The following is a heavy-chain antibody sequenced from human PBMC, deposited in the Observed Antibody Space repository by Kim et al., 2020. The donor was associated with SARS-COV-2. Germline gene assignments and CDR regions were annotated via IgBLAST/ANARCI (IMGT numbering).Heavy chain of an antibody. V-gene: IGHV4-39*01. CDR1: GGSISSSSYY. D-gene: IGHD2-2*01. CDR3: ARLPGQLQCFDY. Sequence: SETLSLTCTVSGGSISSSSYYWGWIRQPPGKGLEWIGSIYYSGSTYYNPSLKSRVTISVDTSKNQFSLKLSSVTAADTAVYYCARLPGQLQCFDYWGQGTLVTVSS. J-gene: IGHJ4*02. CDR2: IYYSGST.